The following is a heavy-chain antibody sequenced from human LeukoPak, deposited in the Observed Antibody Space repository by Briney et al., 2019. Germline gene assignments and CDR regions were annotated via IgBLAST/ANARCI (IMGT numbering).Heavy chain of an antibody. J-gene: IGHJ5*02. CDR2: IIPIFGTA. Sequence: SVKVSCKASGGTFSSYAISWVRQAPGQGLEWMGGIIPIFGTANYAQKFQGRVTITTDESTSTAYMELSSLRSEDTTVYYCARVGWNYNWFDPWGQGTLVTVSS. D-gene: IGHD1-7*01. V-gene: IGHV1-69*05. CDR3: ARVGWNYNWFDP. CDR1: GGTFSSYA.